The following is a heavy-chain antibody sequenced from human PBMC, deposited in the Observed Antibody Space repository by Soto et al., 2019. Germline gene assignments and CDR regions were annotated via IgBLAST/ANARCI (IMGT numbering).Heavy chain of an antibody. D-gene: IGHD7-27*01. Sequence: GGSLRLSCAASGFTFSSYSMNWVRQAPGKGLEWVSSISSSSSYIYYADSVKGRFTISRDNAKDSLYLQMNSLRAEDTAVYYCARLAGARDTITRSVYYYYYYYMDVWGKGTTVTVSS. V-gene: IGHV3-21*01. CDR1: GFTFSSYS. CDR3: ARLAGARDTITRSVYYYYYYYMDV. CDR2: ISSSSSYI. J-gene: IGHJ6*03.